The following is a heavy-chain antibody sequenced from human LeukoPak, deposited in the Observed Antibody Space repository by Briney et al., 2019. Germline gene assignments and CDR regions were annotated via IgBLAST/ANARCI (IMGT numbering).Heavy chain of an antibody. CDR3: ARGHLSLTGSDAFDI. CDR2: ISSGGSTI. J-gene: IGHJ3*02. D-gene: IGHD3-10*01. V-gene: IGHV3-48*03. CDR1: GFTFSSYE. Sequence: GGSLRLSCAAPGFTFSSYEMNWVRQAPGKGLEWVSYISSGGSTIYYADSVKGRFTISRDNAKNSLYLQVNSLRAEDTAVYYCARGHLSLTGSDAFDIWGQGTMVTVSS.